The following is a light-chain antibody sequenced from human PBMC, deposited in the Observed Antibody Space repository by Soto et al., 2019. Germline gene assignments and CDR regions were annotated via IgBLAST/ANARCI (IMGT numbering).Light chain of an antibody. CDR2: AAS. CDR3: QQSYSPPPIT. V-gene: IGKV1-39*01. CDR1: QDIRND. Sequence: DIQLTQSPSSLSASVGDSFAITCRPSQDIRNDLGWFQVKPGKAPRSLIYAASRLQSGVPSRFSGSGSGTDFTLTISSLQPEDFATYYCQQSYSPPPITFGQGTRLEIK. J-gene: IGKJ5*01.